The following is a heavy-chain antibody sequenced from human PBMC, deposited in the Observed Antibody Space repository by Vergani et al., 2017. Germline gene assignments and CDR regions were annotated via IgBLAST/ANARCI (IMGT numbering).Heavy chain of an antibody. CDR2: ISSSGSTI. D-gene: IGHD6-19*01. J-gene: IGHJ3*02. CDR1: GFTFSSYE. Sequence: EVQLVESGGGLVQPGGSLRLSCAASGFTFSSYEMNWVRQAPGKGLEWVSYISSSGSTIYYADSVKGRFTISRDNAKNSLYLQMNSLRAEDTAVYYCARDVPGMVPTHDAFDIWGQGTMVTVSS. V-gene: IGHV3-48*03. CDR3: ARDVPGMVPTHDAFDI.